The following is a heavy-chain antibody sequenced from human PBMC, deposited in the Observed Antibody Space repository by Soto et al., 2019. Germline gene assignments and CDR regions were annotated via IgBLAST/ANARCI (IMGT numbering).Heavy chain of an antibody. J-gene: IGHJ4*02. Sequence: PGGSLRLSCAASGFTFSNAWMSWVRQAPGKGLEWVGRIKSKTDGGTTDYAAPVKGRFTIPRDDSKNTLYLQMNSLKTEDTAVYYCTSQGYQLLSYYDFWSGYRFPDYWGQGTLVTVSS. D-gene: IGHD3-3*01. V-gene: IGHV3-15*01. CDR2: IKSKTDGGTT. CDR1: GFTFSNAW. CDR3: TSQGYQLLSYYDFWSGYRFPDY.